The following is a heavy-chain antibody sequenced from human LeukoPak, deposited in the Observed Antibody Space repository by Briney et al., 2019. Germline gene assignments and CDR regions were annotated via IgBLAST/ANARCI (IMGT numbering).Heavy chain of an antibody. D-gene: IGHD2-8*02. J-gene: IGHJ4*02. CDR2: MNQDGSAI. CDR1: GFTFSRHW. CDR3: AKSQAWSRKSFDY. Sequence: GGSLRLYCAASGFTFSRHWMSWVRQTPGKGLERVAHMNQDGSAIYYADSVKGRFTISRDNAKNSLYLQMNSLRAEDTALYYCAKSQAWSRKSFDYWGQGTLVTVSS. V-gene: IGHV3-7*03.